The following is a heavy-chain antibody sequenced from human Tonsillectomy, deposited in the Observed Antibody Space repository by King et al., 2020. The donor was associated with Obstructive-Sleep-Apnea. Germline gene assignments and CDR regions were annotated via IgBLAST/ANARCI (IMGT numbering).Heavy chain of an antibody. D-gene: IGHD3-16*02. V-gene: IGHV1-58*02. Sequence: QLVQSGPEVKMPGTSVKVSCKASGFTFSSSAMQWVRQARGQRLEWIGWIVVGSGNTKYAQKFQERVTNTRDMATSTAYMELSSLRSEDTAVYYCAAVGLGNYRYTPHYWGQGTLVTVSS. CDR1: GFTFSSSA. CDR3: AAVGLGNYRYTPHY. J-gene: IGHJ4*02. CDR2: IVVGSGNT.